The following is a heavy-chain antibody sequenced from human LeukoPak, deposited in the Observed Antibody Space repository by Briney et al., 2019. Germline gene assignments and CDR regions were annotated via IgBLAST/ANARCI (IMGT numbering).Heavy chain of an antibody. CDR1: GYTFTRYF. CDR2: INPNSGGT. Sequence: ASVKVSCKASGYTFTRYFMHWVRQAPGQGLDWMGWINPNSGGTNYAQKFQGRVTMTRDTSISTAYMELSRLRSDDTAVYYCASARWELRPRFDYWGQGALVTVSS. D-gene: IGHD2-15*01. J-gene: IGHJ4*02. V-gene: IGHV1-2*02. CDR3: ASARWELRPRFDY.